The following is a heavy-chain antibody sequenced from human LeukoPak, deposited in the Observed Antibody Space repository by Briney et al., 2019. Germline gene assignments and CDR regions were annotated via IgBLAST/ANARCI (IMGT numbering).Heavy chain of an antibody. CDR3: ARAKLRAAAGIHLGFDP. Sequence: ASVKVSCKASGYTFTSYYMHWVRQAPGQGLEWMGIINPSGGSTSYAQKFQGRVTMTRDMSTSTVYMELSRLRSDDTAVYYCARAKLRAAAGIHLGFDPWGQGTLVTVSS. D-gene: IGHD6-13*01. J-gene: IGHJ5*02. V-gene: IGHV1-46*01. CDR2: INPSGGST. CDR1: GYTFTSYY.